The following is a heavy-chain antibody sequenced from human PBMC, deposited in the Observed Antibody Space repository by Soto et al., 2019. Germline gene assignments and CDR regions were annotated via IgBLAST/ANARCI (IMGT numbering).Heavy chain of an antibody. V-gene: IGHV3-21*01. CDR2: ISSSSSYI. J-gene: IGHJ3*02. CDR1: GFTFSSYS. CDR3: ARALGYCSGGSCYLGSDDAFDI. Sequence: GGSLRLSCAASGFTFSSYSMNWFRQAPGKGLEWVSSISSSSSYIYYADSVKGRFTIPRDNAKNSLYLQMNSLRAEDTAVYYCARALGYCSGGSCYLGSDDAFDIWGQGTMVTVSS. D-gene: IGHD2-15*01.